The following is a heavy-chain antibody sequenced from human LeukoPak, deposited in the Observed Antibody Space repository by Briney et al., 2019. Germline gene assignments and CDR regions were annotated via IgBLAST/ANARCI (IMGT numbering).Heavy chain of an antibody. Sequence: GGSLRLSCAASGFTVSSNYMSWVRQVPGKGLEWVSVIYSGGSTYYADSVKGRFTISRDNSKNTLYLQMNSLRAEDTAVYYCARPGFLEWLMPGMDVWGQGTTVTVSS. CDR3: ARPGFLEWLMPGMDV. V-gene: IGHV3-66*04. D-gene: IGHD3-3*01. CDR2: IYSGGST. CDR1: GFTVSSNY. J-gene: IGHJ6*02.